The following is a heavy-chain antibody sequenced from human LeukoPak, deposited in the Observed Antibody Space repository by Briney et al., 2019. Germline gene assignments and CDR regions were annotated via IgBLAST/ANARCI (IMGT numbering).Heavy chain of an antibody. CDR1: GFTFSSYG. V-gene: IGHV3-30*18. D-gene: IGHD5-12*01. CDR3: AKGGYVSLQGHNWFDP. Sequence: GGSLRLSCAASGFTFSSYGMHWVRQAPGKGLEWVAVISYDGSNKYYADSVKGRFTISRDNSKNTLYLQMNSLRAEDTAVYYCAKGGYVSLQGHNWFDPWGQGTLVTVSS. J-gene: IGHJ5*02. CDR2: ISYDGSNK.